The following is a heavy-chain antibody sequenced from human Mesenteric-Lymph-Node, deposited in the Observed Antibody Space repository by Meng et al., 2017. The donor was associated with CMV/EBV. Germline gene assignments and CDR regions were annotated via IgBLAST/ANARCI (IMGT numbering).Heavy chain of an antibody. J-gene: IGHJ5*02. CDR3: ARDGTHDP. CDR2: MGGGDDDR. Sequence: LRLSCSSSGFIFNKYAMTWVRQAPGKGLEWVSTMGGGDDDRYYADSVKGRFTISRDNSNSMIYLQMNSLRAEDTAVYYCARDGTHDPWGQGTLVTVSS. V-gene: IGHV3-23*01. D-gene: IGHD1-26*01. CDR1: GFIFNKYA.